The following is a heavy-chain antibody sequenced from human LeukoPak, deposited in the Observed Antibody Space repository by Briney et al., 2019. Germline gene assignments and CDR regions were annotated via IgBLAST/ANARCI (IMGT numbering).Heavy chain of an antibody. D-gene: IGHD1-26*01. CDR1: GFTFNNYA. J-gene: IGHJ5*02. CDR3: ARDHCSISGCSNSFGP. V-gene: IGHV3-23*01. CDR2: ISPSGDST. Sequence: GGSLRLSCAASGFTFNNYAMNWVRQAPGKGLEWVSHISPSGDSTYYADSVKGRFTISRDSSKNTLYLQMDSLRAEDTAVYYCARDHCSISGCSNSFGPW.